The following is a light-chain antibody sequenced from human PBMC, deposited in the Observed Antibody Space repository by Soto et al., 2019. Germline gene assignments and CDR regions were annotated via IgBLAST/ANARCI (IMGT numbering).Light chain of an antibody. CDR2: GAS. CDR3: QQYSSSPQT. Sequence: EIVLTQSPGTLSLSPGERATLSCRASQSVSSSYLAWYQQKPGKAPRLLIYGASGRATGIPDRFSGSGSGTDFTLTISRLEPEDLAVYYCQQYSSSPQTFGQGTKGEIK. CDR1: QSVSSSY. J-gene: IGKJ1*01. V-gene: IGKV3-20*01.